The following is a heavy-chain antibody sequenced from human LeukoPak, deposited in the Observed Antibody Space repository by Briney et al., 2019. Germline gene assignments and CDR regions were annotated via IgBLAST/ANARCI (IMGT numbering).Heavy chain of an antibody. Sequence: GGSLRLSCATSGFTFSSYWMSWVRQAPGKGLKWVANIKQDGSEKYYVDSVKGRFTISRDNAKNSLYLQMNSLRAEDTAVYYCARGGYYYDSSPLDYWGQGTLVTVSS. CDR3: ARGGYYYDSSPLDY. CDR1: GFTFSSYW. CDR2: IKQDGSEK. D-gene: IGHD3-22*01. J-gene: IGHJ4*02. V-gene: IGHV3-7*01.